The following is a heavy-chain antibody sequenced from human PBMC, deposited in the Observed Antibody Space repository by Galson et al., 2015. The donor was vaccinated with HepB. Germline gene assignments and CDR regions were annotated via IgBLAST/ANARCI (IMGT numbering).Heavy chain of an antibody. CDR2: VFYSENT. V-gene: IGHV4-59*06. D-gene: IGHD5-12*01. CDR1: GGSFSGYF. Sequence: SETLSLTCAVSGGSFSGYFWSWIRQPPGKGLEWIGYVFYSENTYYNPSLKSRLSIALDTSKNQFSLKLTSVTAADTAIYYCARGYTAPGADSYYFDFWGQGSLVTVSS. CDR3: ARGYTAPGADSYYFDF. J-gene: IGHJ4*02.